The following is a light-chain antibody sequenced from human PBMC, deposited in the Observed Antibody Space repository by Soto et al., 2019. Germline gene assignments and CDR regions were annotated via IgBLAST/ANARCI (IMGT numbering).Light chain of an antibody. V-gene: IGKV3-11*01. CDR2: DAS. J-gene: IGKJ4*01. CDR3: QQRSSWPRT. Sequence: EIVLTQSPATLSLSPGERATLSCRASQRISNYLVWYQQKPGQAPRRLIYDASNRATGTPARFSGSESGTDFTLTISSLEPEDFAVYYCQQRSSWPRTFGGGTQVEIK. CDR1: QRISNY.